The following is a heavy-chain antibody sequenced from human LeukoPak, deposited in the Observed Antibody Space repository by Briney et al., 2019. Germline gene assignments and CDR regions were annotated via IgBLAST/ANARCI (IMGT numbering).Heavy chain of an antibody. CDR1: GGSISSSSYY. CDR2: IYHSGST. CDR3: ARVLGNRVGATDSLYYYYYMDV. J-gene: IGHJ6*03. Sequence: SETLSLTCTVSGGSISSSSYYWGWIRQPPGKGLEWIGSIYHSGSTYYNPSLKSRVTISVDTSKNQFSLKLSSVTAADTAVYYCARVLGNRVGATDSLYYYYYMDVWGKGTTVTVSS. V-gene: IGHV4-39*07. D-gene: IGHD1-26*01.